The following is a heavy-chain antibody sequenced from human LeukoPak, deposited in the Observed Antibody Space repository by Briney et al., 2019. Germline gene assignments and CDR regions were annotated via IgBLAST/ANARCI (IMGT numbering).Heavy chain of an antibody. CDR1: GFSFSSYG. Sequence: GGSLRLSCAASGFSFSSYGMHWVRQAPGKGLEWVAVIWNDGSDDYYKDSVKGRFTISRDNSKNTLYLQMNSLRAEDTAVYYCARHAQQLYFDYWGQGTLVTASS. CDR3: ARHAQQLYFDY. J-gene: IGHJ4*02. V-gene: IGHV3-33*01. CDR2: IWNDGSDD. D-gene: IGHD6-13*01.